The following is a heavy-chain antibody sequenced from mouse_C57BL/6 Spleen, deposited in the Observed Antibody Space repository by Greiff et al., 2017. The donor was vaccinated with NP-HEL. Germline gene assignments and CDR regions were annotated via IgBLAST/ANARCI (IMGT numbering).Heavy chain of an antibody. J-gene: IGHJ4*01. D-gene: IGHD1-1*01. CDR3: AREGITTVVATGAMDY. CDR1: GFTFSSYA. Sequence: EVKLVESGGGLVKPGGSLKLSCAASGFTFSSYAMSWVRQTPEKRLEWVATISDGGSYTYYPDNVKGRFTISRDNAKNNLYLQMSHLKSEDTAMYYGAREGITTVVATGAMDYWGQGTSVTVSS. V-gene: IGHV5-4*01. CDR2: ISDGGSYT.